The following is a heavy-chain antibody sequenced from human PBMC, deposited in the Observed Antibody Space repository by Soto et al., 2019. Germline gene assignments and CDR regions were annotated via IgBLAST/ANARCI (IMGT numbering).Heavy chain of an antibody. CDR3: ARDWEL. V-gene: IGHV4-31*03. CDR2: IYYSGST. J-gene: IGHJ4*02. CDR1: GGSXSXXXXX. D-gene: IGHD1-7*01. Sequence: LQEXGPGLXKPSQTLSLTCTXSGGSXSXXXXXXSWIRQHPGKGLEWIGYIYYSGSTYYNPSLKXRVXISXXXXXXXFSLKLSSVTAADTAVYYCARDWELWGQGTLVTVSS.